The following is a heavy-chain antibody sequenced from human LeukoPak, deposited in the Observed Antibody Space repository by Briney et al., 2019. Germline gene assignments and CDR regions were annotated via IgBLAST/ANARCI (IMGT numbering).Heavy chain of an antibody. CDR3: ARAGYSSSWYYFDY. CDR2: INPNSGGT. V-gene: IGHV1-2*02. Sequence: GASVKVSCKVSGYTLTELSMHWVRQAPGQGLEWMGWINPNSGGTNYAQKFQGRVTMTRDTSISTAYMELSRLRSDDTAVYYCARAGYSSSWYYFDYWGQGTLVTVSS. CDR1: GYTLTELS. D-gene: IGHD6-13*01. J-gene: IGHJ4*02.